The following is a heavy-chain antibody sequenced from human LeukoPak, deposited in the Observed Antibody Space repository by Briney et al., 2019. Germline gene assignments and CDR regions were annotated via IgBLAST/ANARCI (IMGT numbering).Heavy chain of an antibody. CDR2: IYPGDSDT. J-gene: IGHJ1*01. V-gene: IGHV5-51*01. CDR1: GYNFTTYW. D-gene: IGHD3-22*01. Sequence: GESLKISCKVSGYNFTTYWIGWVRQMPWKGLEWMGIIYPGDSDTRYSPSLQGQVTISADKSISTAYLQWSSLKASDTATYYCARSDSSGTARGIQYWGQGTLVTVSS. CDR3: ARSDSSGTARGIQY.